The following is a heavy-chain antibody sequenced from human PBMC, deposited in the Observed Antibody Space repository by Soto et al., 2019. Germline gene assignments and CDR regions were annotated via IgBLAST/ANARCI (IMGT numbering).Heavy chain of an antibody. Sequence: QVQLQESGPGLVKPSQTLSLTCTVSGGSISSGDYYWSWICQPPGKGLEWIGYIYYSGSTYYNPSLKSRVTISVDTSKNQFSLKLNSVTAADTAVYYCAIYTAMEPTFDYWGQGTLVTVSS. CDR3: AIYTAMEPTFDY. V-gene: IGHV4-30-4*01. CDR1: GGSISSGDYY. D-gene: IGHD5-18*01. J-gene: IGHJ4*02. CDR2: IYYSGST.